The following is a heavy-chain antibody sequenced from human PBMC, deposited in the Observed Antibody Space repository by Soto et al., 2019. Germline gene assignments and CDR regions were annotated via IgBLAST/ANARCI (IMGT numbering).Heavy chain of an antibody. J-gene: IGHJ4*02. CDR3: ARGKIPENYDILTGYNFDY. V-gene: IGHV1-69*01. CDR1: GGTFSSYA. CDR2: IIPIFGTA. Sequence: QVQLVQSGAEVKKPGSSVKVSCKASGGTFSSYAISWVRQAPGQGLEWMGGIIPIFGTANYAQKFQGRVTITADESTSTAYMELSSLRSEDTAVYYCARGKIPENYDILTGYNFDYWGQGTLVTVSS. D-gene: IGHD3-9*01.